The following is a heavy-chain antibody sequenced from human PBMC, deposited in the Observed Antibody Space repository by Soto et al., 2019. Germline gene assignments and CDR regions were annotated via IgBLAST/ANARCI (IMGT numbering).Heavy chain of an antibody. CDR2: IYSGGST. D-gene: IGHD3-16*01. J-gene: IGHJ4*02. CDR1: GFTVSSNY. Sequence: GGSLRLSCAASGFTVSSNYMSWVRQAPGKGLEWVSVIYSGGSTYYADSVKGRFTISRHNSKNTLYLQMNSLRAEDTAVYYRARGGGKASSDYWGQGTLVTVSS. V-gene: IGHV3-53*04. CDR3: ARGGGKASSDY.